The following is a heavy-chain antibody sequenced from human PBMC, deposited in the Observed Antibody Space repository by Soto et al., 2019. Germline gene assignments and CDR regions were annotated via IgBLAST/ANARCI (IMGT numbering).Heavy chain of an antibody. CDR1: GYSFTSYW. Sequence: PGESLKISCKGSGYSFTSYWIGWVRQMPGKGLEWMGIIYPGDSDTRYSPSFQGQVTISADKSISTAYLQWSSLKASDTAMYYRARPTRLSNYAGLYYYYYGMDVWGQGTTVTVSS. J-gene: IGHJ6*02. D-gene: IGHD4-4*01. CDR2: IYPGDSDT. CDR3: ARPTRLSNYAGLYYYYYGMDV. V-gene: IGHV5-51*01.